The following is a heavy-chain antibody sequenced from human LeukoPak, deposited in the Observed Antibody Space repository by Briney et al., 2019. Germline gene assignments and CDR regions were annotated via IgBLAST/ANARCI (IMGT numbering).Heavy chain of an antibody. CDR2: IIPIFGTA. D-gene: IGHD3-22*01. CDR3: ARRSLDRITMIVVVTPHGAFDI. V-gene: IGHV1-69*01. CDR1: GGTFSSYA. J-gene: IGHJ3*02. Sequence: SVKVSCKASGGTFSSYAISWVRQAPGQGLEWMGGIIPIFGTANYAQKFQGRVTITADESTSTAYMELSSLRSEDTAVYYCARRSLDRITMIVVVTPHGAFDIWGQGTMVTVSS.